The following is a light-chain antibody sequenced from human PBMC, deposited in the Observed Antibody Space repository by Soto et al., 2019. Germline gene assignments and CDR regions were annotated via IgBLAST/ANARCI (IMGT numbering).Light chain of an antibody. J-gene: IGKJ1*01. Sequence: DVEMTQSPLSLPVSLGQPASISCRSSQSLVHSDGNTYLNWFQQRPGQSPRRLISRASNRDSGVPDRFSGVGSGTDFTLKISRVETKDVAVYYCMQGTHWPWTLGQGTKVEIK. CDR2: RAS. CDR3: MQGTHWPWT. CDR1: QSLVHSDGNTY. V-gene: IGKV2-30*02.